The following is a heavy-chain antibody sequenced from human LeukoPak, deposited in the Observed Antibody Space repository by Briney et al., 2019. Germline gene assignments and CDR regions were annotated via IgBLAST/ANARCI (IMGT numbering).Heavy chain of an antibody. D-gene: IGHD3-3*01. V-gene: IGHV3-74*01. CDR1: GFIFSSYG. J-gene: IGHJ3*01. Sequence: PGGSLRLSCAASGFIFSSYGFYWVRQVPGKGLEYVSRIDNDGRGTTYADSVKGRYTISRDNTKNTVYLQMNSLGPEDTAMYYCARGGVHHAFDVWGQGTMVTVSS. CDR3: ARGGVHHAFDV. CDR2: IDNDGRGT.